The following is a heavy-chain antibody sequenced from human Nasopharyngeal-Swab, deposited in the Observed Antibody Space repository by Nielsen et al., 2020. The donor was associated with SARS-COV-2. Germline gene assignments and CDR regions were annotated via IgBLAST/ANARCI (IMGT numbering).Heavy chain of an antibody. CDR2: MNPNSGNT. CDR1: GYTFTSYD. V-gene: IGHV1-8*01. D-gene: IGHD3-22*01. J-gene: IGHJ6*03. CDR3: ARGRKITVIVVVIPTHYYYMDV. Sequence: ASVKVSCKASGYTFTSYDINWVRQATGQGLEWMGWMNPNSGNTGYAQKFQGRVTMTRNTSISTAYMELSSLRSEDTAVYYCARGRKITVIVVVIPTHYYYMDVWGKGTTVTVSS.